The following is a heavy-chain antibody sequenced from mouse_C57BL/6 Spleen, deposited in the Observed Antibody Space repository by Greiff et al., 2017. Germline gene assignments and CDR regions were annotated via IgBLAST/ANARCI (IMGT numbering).Heavy chain of an antibody. Sequence: EVHLVESGEGLVKPGGSLKLSCAASGFTFSSYAMSWVRQTPEKRLEWVAYISSGGDYIYYADTVKGRFTISRDNARNTLYLQMSSLKSEDTAMYYCTRYDYDVREYYAMDYWGQGTSVTVSS. J-gene: IGHJ4*01. CDR3: TRYDYDVREYYAMDY. CDR1: GFTFSSYA. V-gene: IGHV5-9-1*02. CDR2: ISSGGDYI. D-gene: IGHD2-4*01.